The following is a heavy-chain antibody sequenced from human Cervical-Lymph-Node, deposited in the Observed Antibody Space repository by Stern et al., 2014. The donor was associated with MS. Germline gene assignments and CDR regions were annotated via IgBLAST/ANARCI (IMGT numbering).Heavy chain of an antibody. J-gene: IGHJ4*02. CDR2: IYYGGRN. CDR1: GDSINSGDFH. V-gene: IGHV4-30-4*01. CDR3: SRMKTGLRENRGFDF. Sequence: QLQLQESGPGLVKPSETLSLTCTVSGDSINSGDFHWSWVRQSPGKGLEWIGYIYYGGRNYNNPSLKSRVTMSIDTATNQCSLNLTSVTAADTAMYFCSRMKTGLRENRGFDFWGQGTQVTVSS. D-gene: IGHD4-17*01.